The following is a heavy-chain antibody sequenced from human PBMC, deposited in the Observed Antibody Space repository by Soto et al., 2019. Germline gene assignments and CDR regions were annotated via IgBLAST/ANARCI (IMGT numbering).Heavy chain of an antibody. Sequence: EVQLVESGGGLVKPGGSLRLSCAASGFTFSSYSMNWVRQAPGKGLEWVSSISSSSSYIYYADSVKGRFTISRDNAKKSLYLQMNSLRAEDTAVYYCARDGGTFYYYYYMDVWGKGTTVTVSS. CDR1: GFTFSSYS. V-gene: IGHV3-21*01. CDR2: ISSSSSYI. CDR3: ARDGGTFYYYYYMDV. D-gene: IGHD3-16*01. J-gene: IGHJ6*03.